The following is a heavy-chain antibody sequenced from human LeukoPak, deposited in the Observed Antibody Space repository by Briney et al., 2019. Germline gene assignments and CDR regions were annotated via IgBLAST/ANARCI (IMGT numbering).Heavy chain of an antibody. D-gene: IGHD5-18*01. CDR1: GFTFDDYA. CDR2: ISWNSGSI. J-gene: IGHJ4*02. CDR3: AKDIGRAMVTWGFDY. V-gene: IGHV3-9*01. Sequence: GGSLRLSCAASGFTFDDYAMHWVRQAPGKGLEWVSGISWNSGSIGYADSVKGRFTISRDNAKNSLYLQMNSLRAEDTALYYCAKDIGRAMVTWGFDYWGQGTLVTVSS.